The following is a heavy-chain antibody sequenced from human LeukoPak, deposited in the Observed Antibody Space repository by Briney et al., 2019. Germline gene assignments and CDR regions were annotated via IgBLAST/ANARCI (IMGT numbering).Heavy chain of an antibody. CDR2: IILIFGTT. D-gene: IGHD4-17*01. CDR1: GGTFNSYA. J-gene: IGHJ4*02. CDR3: ATHDYGDYGEASSFDY. Sequence: SVKVSCKASGGTFNSYAISWVRQAPGQGLEWMGGIILIFGTTNYAQKFQGRVTITADKSTSTAYMELSSLRSEDTAVYYCATHDYGDYGEASSFDYWGQGTLVTVSS. V-gene: IGHV1-69*06.